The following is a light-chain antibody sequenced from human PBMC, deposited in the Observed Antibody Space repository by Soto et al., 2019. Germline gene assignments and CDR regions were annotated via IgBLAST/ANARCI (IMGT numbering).Light chain of an antibody. CDR2: GAS. CDR3: QQRSSWPPT. Sequence: EIVLTQSPATLSLSPGERATLSCRASQSVSSYLAWYQQKPGQAPRLLIYGASNRATGIPARFSGSGSGTDFTLTISSLEAEDSAVYYCQQRSSWPPTFGQGTRLEIK. CDR1: QSVSSY. V-gene: IGKV3-11*01. J-gene: IGKJ5*01.